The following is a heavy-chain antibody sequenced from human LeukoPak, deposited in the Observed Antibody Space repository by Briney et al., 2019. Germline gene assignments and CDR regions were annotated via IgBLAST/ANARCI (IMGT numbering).Heavy chain of an antibody. D-gene: IGHD5-12*01. CDR2: ISSSSSYI. CDR1: GFTFSSYS. J-gene: IGHJ4*02. CDR3: ASGGFTFGYDYYFDY. Sequence: GGSLRLSCAASGFTFSSYSMNWVRQAPGKGLEWVSSISSSSSYIYYADSVKGRFTISRDNAKNSLYLQMNSLRAEDTALYYCASGGFTFGYDYYFDYWGQGTLVTVSS. V-gene: IGHV3-21*01.